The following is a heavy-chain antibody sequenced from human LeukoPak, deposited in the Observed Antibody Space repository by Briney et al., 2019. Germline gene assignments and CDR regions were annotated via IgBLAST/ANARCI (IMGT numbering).Heavy chain of an antibody. J-gene: IGHJ4*02. CDR2: ISGSGGST. Sequence: GGSLRLSCAASGFTFSSYAMSWVRQAPGKGLEWVSAISGSGGSTYYADSVKGRFTISRDNSKNTLYLQMNSLRDEDTAVYYCAKDGSGLWFGELSHWGQGTLVTVSS. D-gene: IGHD3-10*01. CDR1: GFTFSSYA. CDR3: AKDGSGLWFGELSH. V-gene: IGHV3-23*01.